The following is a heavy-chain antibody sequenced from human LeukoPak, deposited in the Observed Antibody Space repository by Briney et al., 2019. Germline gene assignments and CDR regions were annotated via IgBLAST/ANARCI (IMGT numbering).Heavy chain of an antibody. CDR2: INTDGSST. CDR1: GFTFSSYW. J-gene: IGHJ5*02. V-gene: IGHV3-74*01. Sequence: GGSLRLSCAASGFTFSSYWMHWVRQAPGKGLVWVSRINTDGSSTIYADSVKGRFTISRDNAKNTLYLQMNSLRAEDTAVYYCAREDWIYQQGVRYNWFDPWGQGTLVTVSS. CDR3: AREDWIYQQGVRYNWFDP. D-gene: IGHD1-7*01.